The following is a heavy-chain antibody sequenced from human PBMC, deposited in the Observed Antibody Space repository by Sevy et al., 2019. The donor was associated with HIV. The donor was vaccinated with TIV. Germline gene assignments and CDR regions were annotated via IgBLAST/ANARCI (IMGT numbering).Heavy chain of an antibody. CDR3: ARAGAFYYDTSGFSNY. Sequence: ASVKVSCKVFGYTFTSHGIIWVRQAPGQGLEWMGWISAYSGDTKYAQNLQGRVTMTTDTSTSTAYMELRSLRSDDTAVYFSARAGAFYYDTSGFSNYWGQGTLVTVSS. CDR2: ISAYSGDT. CDR1: GYTFTSHG. J-gene: IGHJ4*02. V-gene: IGHV1-18*04. D-gene: IGHD3-22*01.